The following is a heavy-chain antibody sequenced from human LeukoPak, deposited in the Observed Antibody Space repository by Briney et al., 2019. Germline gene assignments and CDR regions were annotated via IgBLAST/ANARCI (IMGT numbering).Heavy chain of an antibody. CDR1: GGSISSYY. D-gene: IGHD3-22*01. Sequence: SETLSLTCTVSGGSISSYYWSWIRQPPGKGLEWIGYIYYSGSTNYNPSLKSRVTISVDTSKNQFSLKLSSVTAADTAVYYCASDYYDSSGYVDYWGQGTLVTVSS. V-gene: IGHV4-59*08. CDR3: ASDYYDSSGYVDY. CDR2: IYYSGST. J-gene: IGHJ4*02.